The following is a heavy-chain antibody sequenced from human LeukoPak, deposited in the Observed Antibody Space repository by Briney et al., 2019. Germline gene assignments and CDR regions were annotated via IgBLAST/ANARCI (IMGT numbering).Heavy chain of an antibody. CDR1: GGSISSGGYY. Sequence: SQTLSLTCTVSGGSISSGGYYWSWIRQHPGKGLEWIGYIYYSGSTYYNPSLKSRVTISVDTSKNQFSLKLSSVTAADTAVYYCARVGRPNYYDSSGYPDYWGQGTLVTVSS. D-gene: IGHD3-22*01. CDR2: IYYSGST. V-gene: IGHV4-31*03. J-gene: IGHJ4*02. CDR3: ARVGRPNYYDSSGYPDY.